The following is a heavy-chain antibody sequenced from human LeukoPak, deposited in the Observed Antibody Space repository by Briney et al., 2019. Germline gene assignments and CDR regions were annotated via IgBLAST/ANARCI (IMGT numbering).Heavy chain of an antibody. CDR2: IRYDGSNK. J-gene: IGHJ4*02. V-gene: IGHV3-30*02. CDR3: ARHLLWFGELSGGFDY. CDR1: GFTFISYG. Sequence: GGSLRLSCAASGFTFISYGMHWVRQAPGKGLEWVTFIRYDGSNKYYADSVKGRFIISRDNSRNTLYLQMNSLRAEDTAVYYCARHLLWFGELSGGFDYWGQGTLVTVSS. D-gene: IGHD3-10*01.